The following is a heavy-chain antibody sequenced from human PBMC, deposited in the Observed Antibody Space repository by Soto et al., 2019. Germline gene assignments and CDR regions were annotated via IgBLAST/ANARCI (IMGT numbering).Heavy chain of an antibody. CDR2: INHSGST. CDR1: GGSFSGYY. Sequence: SETLSLTCAVYGGSFSGYYWSWIRQPPGKGLEWIGEINHSGSTNYNPSLKSRVTISVDTSKNQFSLKLSSVTAADTAVYYCARFTYYDAHWGQGTLVTVSS. V-gene: IGHV4-34*01. CDR3: ARFTYYDAH. J-gene: IGHJ4*02. D-gene: IGHD3-3*01.